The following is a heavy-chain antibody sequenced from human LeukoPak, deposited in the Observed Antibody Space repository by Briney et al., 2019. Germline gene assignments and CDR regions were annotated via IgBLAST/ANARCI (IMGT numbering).Heavy chain of an antibody. Sequence: GGSLRLSCAASGFTVSSSYMSWVRQAPGKGLEWVSVIYISGSTYYADSVKGRFTISRGNSKNTLYLQMNSLRAEDTAVYYCARGEYYYYYYLDVWGKGTTVTVSS. J-gene: IGHJ6*03. CDR2: IYISGST. CDR1: GFTVSSSY. D-gene: IGHD3-10*01. CDR3: ARGEYYYYYYLDV. V-gene: IGHV3-66*02.